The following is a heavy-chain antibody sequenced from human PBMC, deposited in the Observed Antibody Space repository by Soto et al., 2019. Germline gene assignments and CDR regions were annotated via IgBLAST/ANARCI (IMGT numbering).Heavy chain of an antibody. V-gene: IGHV3-30*18. CDR3: ANVRYSGYDFYYYGIDV. J-gene: IGHJ6*02. CDR2: ISYDGSNK. D-gene: IGHD5-12*01. CDR1: TYTFSTFSSYG. Sequence: PGGSLRLSCAASTYTFSTFSSYGMHWARQAPGKGLEWVAVISYDGSNKYYADSVKGRFAISRDNSKNTLYLQMNSLRAEDTAVYYCANVRYSGYDFYYYGIDVWGQGTTVTVSS.